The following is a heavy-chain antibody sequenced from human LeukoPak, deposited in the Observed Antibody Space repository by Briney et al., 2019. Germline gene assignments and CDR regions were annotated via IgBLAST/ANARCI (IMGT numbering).Heavy chain of an antibody. J-gene: IGHJ4*02. CDR1: GFTFSSYE. CDR3: ARDRRTSTSCFLDY. D-gene: IGHD2-2*01. Sequence: GGSLRLSCAASGFTFSSYELNWVRRAPGKGLEWVSYISRTASSIYYADAVKGRFTISRDNAKNSLYLQMSSLRAEDTAAYYCARDRRTSTSCFLDYWGQGTLVTVSS. CDR2: ISRTASSI. V-gene: IGHV3-48*03.